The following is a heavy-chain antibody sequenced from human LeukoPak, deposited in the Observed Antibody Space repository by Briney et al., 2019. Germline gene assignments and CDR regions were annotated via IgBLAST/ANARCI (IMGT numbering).Heavy chain of an antibody. J-gene: IGHJ5*02. D-gene: IGHD6-13*01. CDR2: IYYSGST. CDR3: ARGIAAAGIGWFDP. Sequence: PSETLSLICTVSGGSISSYYWSWIRQPPGKGLEWIGYIYYSGSTNYNPSLKSRVTISVDTSKNQFSLKLSSVTAADTAVYYCARGIAAAGIGWFDPWGQGTLVTVSS. CDR1: GGSISSYY. V-gene: IGHV4-59*01.